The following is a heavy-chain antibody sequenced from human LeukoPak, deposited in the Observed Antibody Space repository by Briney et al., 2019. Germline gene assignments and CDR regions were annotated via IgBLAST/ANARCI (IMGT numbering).Heavy chain of an antibody. Sequence: PSETLSLTRSVSGGSISSSSYYWGWIRQPPGKGLEWIGSIYYSGRTYYNPSLKSRVTISVDTSKSQFSLKLSSVTAADTAVYYCARHNKAFDIWGQGTMVTVSS. CDR2: IYYSGRT. V-gene: IGHV4-39*01. J-gene: IGHJ3*02. CDR1: GGSISSSSYY. D-gene: IGHD2/OR15-2a*01. CDR3: ARHNKAFDI.